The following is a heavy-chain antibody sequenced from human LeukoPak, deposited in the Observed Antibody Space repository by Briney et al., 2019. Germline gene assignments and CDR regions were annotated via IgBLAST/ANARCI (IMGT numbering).Heavy chain of an antibody. CDR2: IYTSGST. CDR1: GGSISSGSYY. V-gene: IGHV4-61*02. D-gene: IGHD2-15*01. Sequence: PSETLSLTCTVSGGSISSGSYYWSWIRQPAGKGLEWIGRIYTSGSTNYNPSLKSRVTISVDTSKNQFSLKLSSVTAADTAVYYCARGYCSGGSCYLFDYWGQGTLVTVSS. CDR3: ARGYCSGGSCYLFDY. J-gene: IGHJ4*02.